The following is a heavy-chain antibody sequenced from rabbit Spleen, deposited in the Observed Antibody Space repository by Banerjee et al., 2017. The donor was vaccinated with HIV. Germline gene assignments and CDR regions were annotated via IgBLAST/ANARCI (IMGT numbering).Heavy chain of an antibody. J-gene: IGHJ4*01. V-gene: IGHV1S40*01. Sequence: QSLEESGGGLVKPGGTLTLTCKASGFSFGGTYYLCWVRQAPEKGLEWIACIYGGSSDSTWYASWAKGRFTISKTSSSTVTLQMTSLTAADTATNFCARGSATMTMVITGYYLSLWGQGTLVTVS. D-gene: IGHD2-1*01. CDR2: IYGGSSDST. CDR1: GFSFGGTYY. CDR3: ARGSATMTMVITGYYLSL.